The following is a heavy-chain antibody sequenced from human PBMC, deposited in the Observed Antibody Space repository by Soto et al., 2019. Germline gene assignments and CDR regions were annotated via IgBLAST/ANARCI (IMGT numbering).Heavy chain of an antibody. V-gene: IGHV3-64*01. CDR2: ITSNGGNT. Sequence: EVQLVESGGGLVQPGGSLRLSCAASGFTFSSYAMHWVRQAPGKGLEYVSGITSNGGNTDYASSVKGRFTISRDNSKNTLYLQMGSLRAEDMAVYYCARRIPFGYGMDVLGQGTTVTVSS. CDR1: GFTFSSYA. D-gene: IGHD2-21*01. CDR3: ARRIPFGYGMDV. J-gene: IGHJ6*02.